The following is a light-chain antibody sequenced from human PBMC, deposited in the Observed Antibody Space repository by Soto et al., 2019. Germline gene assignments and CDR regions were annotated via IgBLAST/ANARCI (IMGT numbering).Light chain of an antibody. CDR2: HAS. J-gene: IGKJ2*01. Sequence: EIVLTQSPATLSLSPGERATLSCRASQRVSTFLGWYQQKPGQAPRLLIYHASNRATGIPARFSGSGSETDFTLTISRLEPEDFAVYYCQQYGSSNTFGQGTKVDIK. CDR1: QRVSTF. V-gene: IGKV3-11*01. CDR3: QQYGSSNT.